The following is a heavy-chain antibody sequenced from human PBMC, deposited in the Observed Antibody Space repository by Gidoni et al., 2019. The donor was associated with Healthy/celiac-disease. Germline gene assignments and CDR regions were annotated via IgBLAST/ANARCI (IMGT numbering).Heavy chain of an antibody. CDR1: GGSFSGYY. J-gene: IGHJ3*02. Sequence: QVQLQQWGAGLLKPSETLSLTCAVYGGSFSGYYWSWIRQPPGKGLEWIGEINHSGSTNYNPSLKSRVTISVDTSKNQFSLKLSSVTAADTAVYYCARLTIPNAFDIWGQGTMVTVSS. D-gene: IGHD3-9*01. CDR3: ARLTIPNAFDI. V-gene: IGHV4-34*01. CDR2: INHSGST.